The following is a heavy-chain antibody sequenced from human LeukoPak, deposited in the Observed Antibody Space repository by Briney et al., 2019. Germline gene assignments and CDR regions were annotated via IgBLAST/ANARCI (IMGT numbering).Heavy chain of an antibody. D-gene: IGHD3-22*01. V-gene: IGHV1-69*05. Sequence: SVKVSCKASVGTFSSYAISWVRQAPGQGLEWMGRIIPIFGTANYAQKFQGRVTITTDESTSTAYMELSSLRSEDTAMYYCARGRYYDSSGYLDYWGQGTLVTVSS. CDR2: IIPIFGTA. CDR1: VGTFSSYA. CDR3: ARGRYYDSSGYLDY. J-gene: IGHJ4*02.